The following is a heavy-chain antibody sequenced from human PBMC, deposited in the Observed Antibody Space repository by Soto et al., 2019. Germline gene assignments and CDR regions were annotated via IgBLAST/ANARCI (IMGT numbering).Heavy chain of an antibody. J-gene: IGHJ4*02. Sequence: PGGSLRLSCVGPGFTFSSFEMNWVRQTPGKGLEWLSYIGRSGETIYYADSVKGRSTISRDNAKSSLFLQMNGLRDEDTGIYYCARDSRGGAARRPTFYYWGRGTLVTVSS. CDR3: ARDSRGGAARRPTFYY. CDR1: GFTFSSFE. CDR2: IGRSGETI. V-gene: IGHV3-48*03. D-gene: IGHD6-6*01.